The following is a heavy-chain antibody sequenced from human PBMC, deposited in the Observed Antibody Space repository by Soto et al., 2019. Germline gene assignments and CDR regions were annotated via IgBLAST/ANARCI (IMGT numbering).Heavy chain of an antibody. CDR2: ISSSSSYI. V-gene: IGHV3-21*01. CDR3: ARAAFSIWNYGWFDP. J-gene: IGHJ5*02. CDR1: GFTFSSYS. Sequence: EVQLVESGGGLVKPGGSLRLSCAASGFTFSSYSMNWVRQAPGKGLEWVSAISSSSSYIYYADSVKGRFTISRDNAKNSLSLQMNRLRAEDTAVYYCARAAFSIWNYGWFDPWGQGTLVTVSS. D-gene: IGHD1-7*01.